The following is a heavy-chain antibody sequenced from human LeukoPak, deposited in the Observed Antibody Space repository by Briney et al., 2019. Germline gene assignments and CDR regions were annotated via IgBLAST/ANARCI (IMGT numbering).Heavy chain of an antibody. Sequence: PGGSPRLSCAASGFTFSSYWMHWVRQAPGKGLVWVSRINSDGSSTSYADSVKGRFTISRDNAKNTLYLQMNSLRAEDTAVYYCARDQIKGSGWYYYWGQGTLVTVSS. CDR1: GFTFSSYW. CDR3: ARDQIKGSGWYYY. CDR2: INSDGSST. V-gene: IGHV3-74*01. D-gene: IGHD6-19*01. J-gene: IGHJ4*02.